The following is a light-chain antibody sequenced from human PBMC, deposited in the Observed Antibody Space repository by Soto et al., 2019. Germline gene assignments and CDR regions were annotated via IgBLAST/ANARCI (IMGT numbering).Light chain of an antibody. V-gene: IGKV2-28*01. Sequence: DIEMTQSPLSLPVTPGEPASLSCRSSQSLLHTDGYNYLDWYLQKPGQSPQLLIYLASYRASGVPDRFSGSGSGTDFTLTISRVEAEDFGVYYCMQSLQTPLAFGGGTKVDIK. J-gene: IGKJ4*01. CDR1: QSLLHTDGYNY. CDR2: LAS. CDR3: MQSLQTPLA.